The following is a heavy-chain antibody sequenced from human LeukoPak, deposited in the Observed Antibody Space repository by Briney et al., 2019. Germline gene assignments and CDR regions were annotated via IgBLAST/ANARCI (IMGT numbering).Heavy chain of an antibody. J-gene: IGHJ4*02. V-gene: IGHV3-66*01. CDR1: GFTVSSNY. CDR2: IYSGGST. CDR3: ASGRVAVAGTFDY. Sequence: GGSLRLSCAASGFTVSSNYMSWVRQAPGKGLEWVSVIYSGGSTYYADSVKGRFTISRDNSKNTLYLQMNSLRAEDTAVYYCASGRVAVAGTFDYWGQGTLVTVSS. D-gene: IGHD6-19*01.